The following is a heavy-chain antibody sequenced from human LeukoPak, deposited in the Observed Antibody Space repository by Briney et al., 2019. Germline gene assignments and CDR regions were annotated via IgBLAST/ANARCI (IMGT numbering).Heavy chain of an antibody. D-gene: IGHD1-26*01. CDR1: GFTFSSYW. V-gene: IGHV3-74*01. CDR2: INSDGSRT. CDR3: AREVGGSWLRYFDY. J-gene: IGHJ4*02. Sequence: GGSLRLSCAASGFTFSSYWVHWVRHAPGKGLVWVSRINSDGSRTVYADSVKGRFTISRDNAKNTLYLQMNSLRAEDTAVYYCAREVGGSWLRYFDYWGQGTLVTVSS.